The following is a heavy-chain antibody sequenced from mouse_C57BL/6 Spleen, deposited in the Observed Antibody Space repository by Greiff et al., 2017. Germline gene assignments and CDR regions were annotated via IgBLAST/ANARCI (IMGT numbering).Heavy chain of an antibody. D-gene: IGHD1-1*01. CDR3: SRGGGLLRDYYAMDY. J-gene: IGHJ4*01. Sequence: VQLQQPGAELVRPGSSVKLSCKASGYTFTSYWMDWVKQRPGQGLEWIGNIYPSDSETHYNQKFKDKATLTVDKSSSPAYMQLSSLTSEDSAVYDCSRGGGLLRDYYAMDYWGQGTSVTVSS. CDR2: IYPSDSET. CDR1: GYTFTSYW. V-gene: IGHV1-61*01.